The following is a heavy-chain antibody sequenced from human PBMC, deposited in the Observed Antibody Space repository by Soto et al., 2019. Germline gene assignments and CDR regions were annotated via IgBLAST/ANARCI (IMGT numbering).Heavy chain of an antibody. D-gene: IGHD3-22*01. V-gene: IGHV1-18*01. CDR3: ARAYYDSSGYDTNYYYYGMDV. CDR2: MIAYNVNT. CDR1: GYTFTSYG. Sequence: QVQLVQSGAEVKKPGASVKVSCKASGYTFTSYGISWVRQAPGQGLERMGWMIAYNVNTNYAQKLQGRVTMTTDTSTSTAYMELRSLRSDDTAVYYCARAYYDSSGYDTNYYYYGMDVWGQGTTVTVSS. J-gene: IGHJ6*02.